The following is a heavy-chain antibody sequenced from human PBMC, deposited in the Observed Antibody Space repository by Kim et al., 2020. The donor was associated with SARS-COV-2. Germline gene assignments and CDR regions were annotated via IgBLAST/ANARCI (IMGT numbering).Heavy chain of an antibody. CDR3: TTGDCGL. Sequence: GGSLRLSCAASGITFRRYWMTWVRQAPGKGLEWVASTEEDGSEKYYVDSVKGRFTISRDNAKNSLYLQMNSLRAEDTAVYYCTTGDCGLWGQGTLVTVSS. V-gene: IGHV3-7*01. D-gene: IGHD2-21*02. CDR2: TEEDGSEK. CDR1: GITFRRYW. J-gene: IGHJ4*02.